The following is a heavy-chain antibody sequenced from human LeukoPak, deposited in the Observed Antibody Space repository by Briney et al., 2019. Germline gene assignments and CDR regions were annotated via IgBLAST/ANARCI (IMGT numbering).Heavy chain of an antibody. CDR1: GESFSAYY. D-gene: IGHD4-11*01. J-gene: IGHJ4*02. Sequence: SETLSLTCVVSGESFSAYYWTWIRQPPGKGPEWIGEITHSGGTICNPSLKSRLSISRDTSKNQFSLKLNSVTAADTAVYYCARQGPLTTAVTTRTNPFDYWGQGTLVTVSS. V-gene: IGHV4-34*01. CDR2: ITHSGGT. CDR3: ARQGPLTTAVTTRTNPFDY.